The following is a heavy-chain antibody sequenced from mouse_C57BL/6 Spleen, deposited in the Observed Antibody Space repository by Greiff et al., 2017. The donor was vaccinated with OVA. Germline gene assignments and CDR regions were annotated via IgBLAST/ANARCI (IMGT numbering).Heavy chain of an antibody. CDR1: GYAFSSYW. Sequence: QVQLQQSGAELVKPGASVKISCKASGYAFSSYWMNWVKQRPGKGLEWIGQIYPGDGDTNYKGKFKGKATLTADKSSSTAYMQLSSLTSEDSAVYFCARYVDGAYAMDYWGQGTSVTVSS. CDR3: ARYVDGAYAMDY. V-gene: IGHV1-80*01. CDR2: IYPGDGDT. J-gene: IGHJ4*01.